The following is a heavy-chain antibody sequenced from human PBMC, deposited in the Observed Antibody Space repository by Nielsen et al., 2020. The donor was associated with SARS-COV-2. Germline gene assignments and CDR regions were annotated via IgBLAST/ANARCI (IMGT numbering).Heavy chain of an antibody. V-gene: IGHV4-4*02. CDR3: ARVTYYDSSGLDY. CDR1: GGSISSSNW. J-gene: IGHJ4*02. D-gene: IGHD3-22*01. Sequence: SETLSLTCAVSGGSISSSNWWSWVRQPPGKGLEWIGEIYHSGGTNYNPSLKSRVTISVDKSKNQFSLKLSSVTAADTAVYYCARVTYYDSSGLDYWGQGTLVTVSS. CDR2: IYHSGGT.